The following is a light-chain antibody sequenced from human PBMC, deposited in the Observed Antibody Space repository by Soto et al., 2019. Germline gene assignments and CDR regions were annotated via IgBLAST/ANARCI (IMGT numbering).Light chain of an antibody. V-gene: IGKV3-20*01. CDR1: QSVSSSY. Sequence: EIVLTQSPGTLSLSPGERATLSCRASQSVSSSYLAWYKQKPGQAPRLLIYGASSRATDIPDRFSGSGSGTDFTLTISRLEPEDFAVYYCQQYGNSPQTFGQGTKLEIK. CDR3: QQYGNSPQT. CDR2: GAS. J-gene: IGKJ2*01.